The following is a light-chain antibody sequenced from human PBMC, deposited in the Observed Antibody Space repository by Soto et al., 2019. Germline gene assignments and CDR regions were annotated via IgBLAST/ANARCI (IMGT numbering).Light chain of an antibody. Sequence: EIVMTQSPATLSVSPGERATLSCRASQSVSNYLSWYQQKPGQAPRLLIYDASTRATGVPTRFSGSRSGAEFTLTINSLQSEDFAVYYCQPYNNWPLTFGGGTKVDIK. CDR1: QSVSNY. J-gene: IGKJ4*01. V-gene: IGKV3-15*01. CDR2: DAS. CDR3: QPYNNWPLT.